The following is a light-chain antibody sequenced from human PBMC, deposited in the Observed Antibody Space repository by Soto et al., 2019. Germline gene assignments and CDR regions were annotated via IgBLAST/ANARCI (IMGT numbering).Light chain of an antibody. CDR3: SSYSISTAYL. CDR1: SSDIGAYEY. Sequence: QSVLTQPASVSGSPGQSITISCSGTSSDIGAYEYVSWYQQHPGKPPKLIIYNVSNRPPGASTRFSGSKSGNTASLTISGLQAEDEADYFCSSYSISTAYLFGTGTKVTV. J-gene: IGLJ1*01. CDR2: NVS. V-gene: IGLV2-14*03.